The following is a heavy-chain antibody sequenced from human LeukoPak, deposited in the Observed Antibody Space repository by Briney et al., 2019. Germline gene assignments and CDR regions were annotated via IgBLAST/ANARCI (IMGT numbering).Heavy chain of an antibody. D-gene: IGHD3-22*01. CDR1: GYTFTSYG. J-gene: IGHJ3*02. CDR2: ISAYNGNT. V-gene: IGHV1-18*01. Sequence: ASVKVSCKASGYTFTSYGISWVRQAPGQGLEWMGWISAYNGNTNYAQKLQGRGTMTTDTSTSTAYMELSSLRSEDTAVYYCATVGVVVITLDAFDIWGQGTMVTVSS. CDR3: ATVGVVVITLDAFDI.